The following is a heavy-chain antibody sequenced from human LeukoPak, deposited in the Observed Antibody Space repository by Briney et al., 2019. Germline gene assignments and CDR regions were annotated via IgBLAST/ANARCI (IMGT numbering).Heavy chain of an antibody. CDR2: INTNTGIP. CDR1: GYTFTSYA. J-gene: IGHJ6*02. Sequence: GASVKVSCKASGYTFTSYAMNWVRQAPGQGLEWMGWINTNTGIPTYAQGFTGRFVFSLDTSVSTAYLQISSLKAEDTAVYYCARDSSSWDYYYGMDVWGQGTTVTVSS. V-gene: IGHV7-4-1*02. CDR3: ARDSSSWDYYYGMDV. D-gene: IGHD6-13*01.